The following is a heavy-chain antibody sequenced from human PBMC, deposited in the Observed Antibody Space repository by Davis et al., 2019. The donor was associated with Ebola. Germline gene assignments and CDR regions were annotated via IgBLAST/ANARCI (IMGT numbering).Heavy chain of an antibody. CDR1: GFIFSSYA. V-gene: IGHV3-64D*06. J-gene: IGHJ4*02. Sequence: GGSLRLSCAASGFIFSSYAMHWVRQAPGKGLESVSRISTNGETTYYAESVKGRFTISRDNSKGTLYLQMRSLRTDDTAVYYCVKDRFTVVVVHGGFDYWGQGTQVTVSS. CDR3: VKDRFTVVVVHGGFDY. CDR2: ISTNGETT. D-gene: IGHD2-15*01.